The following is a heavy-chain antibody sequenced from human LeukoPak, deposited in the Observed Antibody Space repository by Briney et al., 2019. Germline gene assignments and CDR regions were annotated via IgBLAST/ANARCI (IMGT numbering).Heavy chain of an antibody. J-gene: IGHJ4*02. CDR3: ARDRGYFDN. CDR1: GFTFSIYS. CDR2: ITSSSNYI. V-gene: IGHV3-21*01. Sequence: PGGSLRLSCAASGFTFSIYSMNWVRQAPAKGLEWLSSITSSSNYIYYADSVKDRFTISRDNVQNSLYLQMNSLRAEDTAMYYCARDRGYFDNWGQGTLVTVSS.